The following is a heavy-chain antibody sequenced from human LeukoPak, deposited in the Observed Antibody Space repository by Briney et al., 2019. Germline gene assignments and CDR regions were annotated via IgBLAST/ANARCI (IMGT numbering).Heavy chain of an antibody. D-gene: IGHD5-18*01. J-gene: IGHJ6*03. CDR1: GYTFTNYA. CDR3: ARDCRTAMVSRTPYYYYYYYMDV. CDR2: IHPSTGNP. Sequence: GASVKVSCKASGYTFTNYAMNWVRQAPGQGLEWMGWIHPSTGNPTYAQDFTGRFVFSLDTSVSTTYLQISSLKAEDTAVYYCARDCRTAMVSRTPYYYYYYYMDVWGKGTTVTVSS. V-gene: IGHV7-4-1*02.